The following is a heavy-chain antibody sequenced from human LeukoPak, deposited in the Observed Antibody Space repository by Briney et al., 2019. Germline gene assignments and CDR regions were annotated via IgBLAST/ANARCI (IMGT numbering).Heavy chain of an antibody. J-gene: IGHJ4*02. V-gene: IGHV3-20*01. CDR2: INWNGGST. Sequence: GGSLRLSCAASGFTFDDYGMSWVRQAPGKGLEWVSGINWNGGSTGYADSVKGRFTISRDNSKNTLYLQMNSLRPEDTAVYDCSKGYGSGSRHFDYWGQGTLVTVSS. CDR3: SKGYGSGSRHFDY. CDR1: GFTFDDYG. D-gene: IGHD3-10*01.